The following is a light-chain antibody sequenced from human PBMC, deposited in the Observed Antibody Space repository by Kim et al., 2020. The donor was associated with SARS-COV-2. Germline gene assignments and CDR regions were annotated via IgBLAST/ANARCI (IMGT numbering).Light chain of an antibody. CDR1: KLGDKY. CDR2: QDS. V-gene: IGLV3-1*01. CDR3: QAWDSSTYWV. Sequence: SYELTQPPSVSVSPGQTASITCSGDKLGDKYACWYQQKPGQSPVLVIYQDSERPSGIPERFSGSNSGNTATLTISGTQAMDEADYYCQAWDSSTYWVFGGGTQLTVL. J-gene: IGLJ3*02.